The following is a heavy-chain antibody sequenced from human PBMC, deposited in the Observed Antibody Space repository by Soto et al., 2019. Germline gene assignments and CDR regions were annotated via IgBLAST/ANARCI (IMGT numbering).Heavy chain of an antibody. CDR1: GVSISGGSYY. CDR2: IYYSGQT. V-gene: IGHV4-39*01. J-gene: IGHJ5*02. Sequence: SETLSLTCSVSGVSISGGSYYWGWIRQPPGKGLEWIGSIYYSGQTYYNPSLKSRVTISVDRSKNQFSLNLTSVTATDTAFYYCARHGSSWGQGTLVTVSS. CDR3: ARHGSS.